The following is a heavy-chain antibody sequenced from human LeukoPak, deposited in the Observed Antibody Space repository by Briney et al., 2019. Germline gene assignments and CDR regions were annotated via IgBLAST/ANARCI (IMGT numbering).Heavy chain of an antibody. CDR3: ARDATAIGYCSSTSCYPYYFDY. J-gene: IGHJ4*02. Sequence: GGSLRLPCAASGFTFSSYSMNWVRQAPGKGLEWVSSISSSSSYIYYADSVKGRFTISRDNAKNSLYLQMNSLRAEDTAVYYCARDATAIGYCSSTSCYPYYFDYWGQGTLVTVSS. CDR1: GFTFSSYS. V-gene: IGHV3-21*01. CDR2: ISSSSSYI. D-gene: IGHD2-2*01.